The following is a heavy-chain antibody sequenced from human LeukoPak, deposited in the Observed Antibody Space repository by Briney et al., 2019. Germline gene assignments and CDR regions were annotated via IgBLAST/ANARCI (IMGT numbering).Heavy chain of an antibody. CDR2: IYYSGST. J-gene: IGHJ5*02. CDR1: GGSISSYY. Sequence: SETLSLTCTVSGGSISSYYWSWIRQPPGKGLEWIGYIYYSGSTNYNPSLKSRVTISVDTSKSQFSLKLSSVTAADTAVYYCARHLTIFGVVASNWFDPWGQGTLVTVSS. V-gene: IGHV4-59*08. D-gene: IGHD3-3*01. CDR3: ARHLTIFGVVASNWFDP.